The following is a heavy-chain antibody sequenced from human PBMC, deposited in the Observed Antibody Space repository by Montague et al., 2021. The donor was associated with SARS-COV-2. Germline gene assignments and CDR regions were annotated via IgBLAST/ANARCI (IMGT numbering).Heavy chain of an antibody. Sequence: ETLSLTSAVHGGSFSTYSWNWIRQPAGKGLERIGEIHHGGSTNXNPALKKRFTISADTSKNQFSLKLTSVAAADTAVYYCARLGDGVVPSPILGVVPYYSYYYMDVWGKGTTVTVSS. J-gene: IGHJ6*03. CDR3: ARLGDGVVPSPILGVVPYYSYYYMDV. D-gene: IGHD2-2*02. CDR1: GGSFSTYS. CDR2: IHHGGST. V-gene: IGHV4-34*01.